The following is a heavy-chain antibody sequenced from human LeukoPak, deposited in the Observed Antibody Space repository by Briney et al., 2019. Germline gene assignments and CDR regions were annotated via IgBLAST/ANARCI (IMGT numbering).Heavy chain of an antibody. CDR1: GYTFTNYD. CDR2: MNANSGNT. D-gene: IGHD2-21*01. V-gene: IGHV1-8*01. Sequence: GASVKVSCKASGYTFTNYDINWVRQSTGQGLEWMGWMNANSGNTGYAQKFRGRVTATRDTSINTAYMELSSLISEDTAIYYCARYSPQRRNSFDIWGQGTVVTVS. CDR3: ARYSPQRRNSFDI. J-gene: IGHJ3*02.